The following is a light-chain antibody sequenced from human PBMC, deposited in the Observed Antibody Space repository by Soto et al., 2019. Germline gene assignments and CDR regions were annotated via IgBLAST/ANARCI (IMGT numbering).Light chain of an antibody. J-gene: IGKJ2*01. CDR2: GAS. V-gene: IGKV3-20*01. Sequence: EIVLTQSPGTLSLSPGERATLSCRASQSVSSSYLAWYQQKPGQGPRLLIYGASSRATGIPDRFSGSGSGTDLTLTISRLEPEDFAVYYCQQLGGSPPYTFGRGTKLEMK. CDR3: QQLGGSPPYT. CDR1: QSVSSSY.